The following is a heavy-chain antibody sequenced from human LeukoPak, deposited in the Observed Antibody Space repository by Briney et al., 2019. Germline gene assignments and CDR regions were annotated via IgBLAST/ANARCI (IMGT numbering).Heavy chain of an antibody. CDR2: ISSSSSTI. Sequence: CLSPLRPAASSTFATYSMNWARLAAGRWLGWVSYISSSSSTIYYADSVKGRFTISRDNAKNSLYLQMNSLRAEDTAVYYCARDPDNYYDSSGSFDYWGQGTLVTVSS. J-gene: IGHJ4*02. CDR3: ARDPDNYYDSSGSFDY. D-gene: IGHD3-22*01. CDR1: SSTFATYS. V-gene: IGHV3-48*01.